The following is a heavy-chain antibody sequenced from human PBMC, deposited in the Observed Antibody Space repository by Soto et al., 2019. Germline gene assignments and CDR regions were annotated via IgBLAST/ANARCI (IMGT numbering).Heavy chain of an antibody. V-gene: IGHV1-18*01. J-gene: IGHJ2*01. CDR2: IAPYNDNT. Sequence: QVQLVQSAAEVKKPGASVKVSCKASGYTFSNFGLSWVRQAPGQGLEWLGWIAPYNDNTDHAQKFQDRVTMTTDTSTNTAYMELRGLTSDDTAVYYCATCYCSVGSCYTCWHFDLWGRGTLVTVSS. D-gene: IGHD2-15*01. CDR1: GYTFSNFG. CDR3: ATCYCSVGSCYTCWHFDL.